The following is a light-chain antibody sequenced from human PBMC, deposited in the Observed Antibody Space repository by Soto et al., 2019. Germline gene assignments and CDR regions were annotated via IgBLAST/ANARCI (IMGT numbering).Light chain of an antibody. Sequence: QSVLTQPASVSGSPGQSITISCTGTSSDVGGYNYVSWYQQHPGKAPKLMIYEVSNRPSGVSNRFSGSKSGNTASLTVSGLQAEDDADYYCSSYTTTTPYVVGTGTTLTVI. CDR2: EVS. CDR1: SSDVGGYNY. V-gene: IGLV2-14*01. J-gene: IGLJ1*01. CDR3: SSYTTTTPYV.